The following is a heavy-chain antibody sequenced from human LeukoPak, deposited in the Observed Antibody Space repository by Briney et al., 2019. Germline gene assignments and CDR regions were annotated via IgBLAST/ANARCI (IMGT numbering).Heavy chain of an antibody. CDR3: AKDFSRYYSNYPDWFDP. J-gene: IGHJ5*02. CDR2: ISGSGGST. Sequence: GGSLRLSCAASGFTFSSYAMSWVRQAPGKGLEWVSAISGSGGSTYYADSVKGRFTISRDNSKNTLYLQMNSLRAEDTAVYYCAKDFSRYYSNYPDWFDPWGQGTLVTVSS. V-gene: IGHV3-23*01. CDR1: GFTFSSYA. D-gene: IGHD4-11*01.